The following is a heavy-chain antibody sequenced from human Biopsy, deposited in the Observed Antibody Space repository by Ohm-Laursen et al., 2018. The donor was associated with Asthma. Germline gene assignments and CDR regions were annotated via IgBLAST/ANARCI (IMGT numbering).Heavy chain of an antibody. CDR3: ARGDSSNWSHYYFDY. CDR1: GFAVSRDY. CDR2: IYSGGTS. V-gene: IGHV3-53*01. J-gene: IGHJ4*02. D-gene: IGHD3-22*01. Sequence: GSLRLSCAASGFAVSRDYMFWVRQAPGKGLEWVSVIYSGGTSHTADSVRGRFTISRDFSKSTLHLQMHSLRVEDTAVYYCARGDSSNWSHYYFDYWGQGTLVTVSS.